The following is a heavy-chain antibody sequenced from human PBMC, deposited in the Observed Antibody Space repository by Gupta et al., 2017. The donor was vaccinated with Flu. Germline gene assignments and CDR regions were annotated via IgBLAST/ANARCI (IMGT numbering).Heavy chain of an antibody. Sequence: QVQLVPSGAEVKKPGSSVTVSCKASGGTFSSYAISWVRQAPGQGLEWMGGIITIFGTANYAQKFQGRVTITADKPTSTAYRELSSLRSEETAVYYCARARGVQRWIRDNYYFDDWGQGTLVTVSS. J-gene: IGHJ4*02. CDR2: IITIFGTA. CDR1: GGTFSSYA. CDR3: ARARGVQRWIRDNYYFDD. V-gene: IGHV1-69*06. D-gene: IGHD5-18*01.